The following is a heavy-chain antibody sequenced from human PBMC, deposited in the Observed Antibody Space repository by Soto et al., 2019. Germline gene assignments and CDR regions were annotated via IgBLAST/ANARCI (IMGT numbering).Heavy chain of an antibody. Sequence: SETLSLTCAVSGGSISSGGYSWSWIRQPPGKGLEWIGYIYHSGSTYYNPSLKSRVTVSVDTSKNQFSLKLSSVTAADTAVYYCARHVATMVRGVFSPYYFDYWGQGTLVTVSS. D-gene: IGHD3-10*01. V-gene: IGHV4-30-2*03. CDR1: GGSISSGGYS. CDR3: ARHVATMVRGVFSPYYFDY. J-gene: IGHJ4*02. CDR2: IYHSGST.